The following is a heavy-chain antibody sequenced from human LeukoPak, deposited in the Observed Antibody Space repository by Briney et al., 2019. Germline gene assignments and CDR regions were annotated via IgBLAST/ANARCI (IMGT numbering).Heavy chain of an antibody. Sequence: PSETPSLTCTVSGGSVSSGSYCWSWIRQPPGKGLEWIGYIYYSGSTNYNPSLKSRVTISVDTSKNQFSLKLSSVTAADTAVYYCVRSSQGYYDSSGPEGPFDYWGQGTLVTVSS. CDR1: GGSVSSGSYC. V-gene: IGHV4-61*01. CDR3: VRSSQGYYDSSGPEGPFDY. D-gene: IGHD3-22*01. CDR2: IYYSGST. J-gene: IGHJ4*02.